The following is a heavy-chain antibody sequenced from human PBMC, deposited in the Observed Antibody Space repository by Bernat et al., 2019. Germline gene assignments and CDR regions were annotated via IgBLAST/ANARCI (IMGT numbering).Heavy chain of an antibody. V-gene: IGHV3-7*01. CDR3: ARDPLRRYYDSSGSRPYFDY. CDR1: GFTFSSYW. J-gene: IGHJ4*02. D-gene: IGHD3-22*01. Sequence: EVQLVESGGGLVQPGGSLRLSCAASGFTFSSYWMSWVRQAPGKGLEWVANIKQDGSAKYYVDSVKGRFTISRDNAKNSLYLQMNSLRAEDTAVYYCARDPLRRYYDSSGSRPYFDYWGQGTLVTVSS. CDR2: IKQDGSAK.